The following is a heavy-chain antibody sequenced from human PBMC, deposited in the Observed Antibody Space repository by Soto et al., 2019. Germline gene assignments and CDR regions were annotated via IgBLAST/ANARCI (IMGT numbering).Heavy chain of an antibody. CDR3: ARDRIQVGGDEFHYGIDV. CDR2: IYYSGST. CDR1: GGSISSGGFY. J-gene: IGHJ6*02. D-gene: IGHD3-10*01. Sequence: PSETLSLTCTVSGGSISSGGFYWSWIRQLPGEGLEWIGYIYYSGSTYYNPSLKNRVTMSVDTSKDEFSLQLTSVTAADTAVYYCARDRIQVGGDEFHYGIDVWGQGTTVTVSS. V-gene: IGHV4-31*03.